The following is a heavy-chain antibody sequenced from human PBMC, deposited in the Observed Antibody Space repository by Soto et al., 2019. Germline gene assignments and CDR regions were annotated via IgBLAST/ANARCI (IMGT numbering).Heavy chain of an antibody. Sequence: ASVMVSCKASGYTFTSYAMHWVRQAPGQRIEWMGWINAGNGNTKYSQKFQGRVTITRDTSASTAYMELSSLRSEDTAVYYCAREPPPTSYYGMDVWGQGTTVTVSS. CDR3: AREPPPTSYYGMDV. CDR2: INAGNGNT. J-gene: IGHJ6*02. V-gene: IGHV1-3*01. CDR1: GYTFTSYA.